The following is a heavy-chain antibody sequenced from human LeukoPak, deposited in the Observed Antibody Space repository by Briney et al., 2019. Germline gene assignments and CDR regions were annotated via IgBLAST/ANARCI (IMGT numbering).Heavy chain of an antibody. V-gene: IGHV4-34*01. CDR3: ARQGPGGYDAFDI. Sequence: SETLSLTCAVYGGSFSGYYWSWIRQPPGKGLGWIGEINHSGSTNYNPSLKSRVTISVDTSKNQFSLKLSSVTAADTAVYYCARQGPGGYDAFDIWGQGTMVTVSS. J-gene: IGHJ3*02. D-gene: IGHD2-15*01. CDR1: GGSFSGYY. CDR2: INHSGST.